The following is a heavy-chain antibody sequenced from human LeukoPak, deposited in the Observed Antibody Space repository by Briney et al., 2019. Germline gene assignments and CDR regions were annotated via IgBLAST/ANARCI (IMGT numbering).Heavy chain of an antibody. CDR1: GFTFGDYA. CDR3: TRVDVSVAGTAYFDY. J-gene: IGHJ4*02. D-gene: IGHD6-19*01. V-gene: IGHV3-49*04. CDR2: IRSKAYGGTT. Sequence: GGSLRLSCTASGFTFGDYAMSWVRQAPGKGLGWVGFIRSKAYGGTTEYAASVKGRFTISRDDSKSIAYLQMNSLKTEDTAVYYCTRVDVSVAGTAYFDYWGQGTLVTVSS.